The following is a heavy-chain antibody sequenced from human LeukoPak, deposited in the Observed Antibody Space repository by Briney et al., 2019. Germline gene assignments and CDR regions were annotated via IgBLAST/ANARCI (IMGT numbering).Heavy chain of an antibody. CDR3: AKSTKGGYSYGDDDAFDI. D-gene: IGHD5-18*01. V-gene: IGHV3-23*01. CDR1: GFTFSSYA. J-gene: IGHJ3*02. CDR2: ISGSGGST. Sequence: HPGGSLILSCAASGFTFSSYAMSWVRQAPGKGLEWVSAISGSGGSTYYADSVKGRFTISRDNSKDTLYLQMNSLRAEDTAVYYCAKSTKGGYSYGDDDAFDIWGQGTMVTVSS.